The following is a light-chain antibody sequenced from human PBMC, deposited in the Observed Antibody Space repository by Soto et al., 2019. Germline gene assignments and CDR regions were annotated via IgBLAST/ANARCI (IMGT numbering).Light chain of an antibody. CDR1: QSVSSN. CDR2: GAS. V-gene: IGKV3-15*01. J-gene: IGKJ4*01. Sequence: EIVMTQSPATLSVSPGERATFSCRASQSVSSNLAWYQQKPGQAPRLLIYGASARATGIPARFSGSGSGTEFTLTISGLQSEDFAVYYCQQYSNWPLSFGGGTKVEI. CDR3: QQYSNWPLS.